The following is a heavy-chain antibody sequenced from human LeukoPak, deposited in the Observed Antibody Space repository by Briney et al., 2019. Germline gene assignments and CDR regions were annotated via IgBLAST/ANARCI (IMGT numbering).Heavy chain of an antibody. CDR2: IYHSGSS. J-gene: IGHJ2*01. V-gene: IGHV4-59*01. Sequence: SETLSLTCTVSGGSMSSYYWNWVRQPPGKGLEWIGNIYHSGSSNYNPSLKSRVTISEDTSKNQPSLKLNSVTAADTAVYYCARDYGGYSRYFELWGRGTLVTVSS. CDR1: GGSMSSYY. CDR3: ARDYGGYSRYFEL. D-gene: IGHD4-23*01.